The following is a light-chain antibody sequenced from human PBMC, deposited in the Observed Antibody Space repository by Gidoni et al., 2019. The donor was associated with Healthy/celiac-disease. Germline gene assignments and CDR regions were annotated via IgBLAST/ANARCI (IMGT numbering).Light chain of an antibody. Sequence: TQISPSPSSLSASVGDRVTITCRASQSISSYLNWYQQKPGKAPKLLIYAASSLESGVPSRFSGSGSGTDFTLTISSLQPEDFATYYCQQCYSNPLTFGGGTKVEIK. CDR2: AAS. V-gene: IGKV1-39*01. CDR1: QSISSY. CDR3: QQCYSNPLT. J-gene: IGKJ4*01.